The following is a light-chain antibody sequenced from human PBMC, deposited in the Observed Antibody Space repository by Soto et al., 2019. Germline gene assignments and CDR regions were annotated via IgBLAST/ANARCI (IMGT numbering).Light chain of an antibody. CDR1: SGDVGVYKF. Sequence: QSVLTQPASVSGSPGQSITISCTGTSGDVGVYKFVSWYQQHPGKAPKLIIYEVSNRPSGVSNRFSGSKSGNTASLTISGLQAEDEADYYCSSYTSSSTLAYVFGTGTKV. J-gene: IGLJ1*01. V-gene: IGLV2-14*01. CDR3: SSYTSSSTLAYV. CDR2: EVS.